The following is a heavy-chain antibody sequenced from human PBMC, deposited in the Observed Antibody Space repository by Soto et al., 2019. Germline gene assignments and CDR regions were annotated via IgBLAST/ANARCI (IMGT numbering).Heavy chain of an antibody. CDR2: INAGNGNT. V-gene: IGHV1-3*01. J-gene: IGHJ6*02. CDR3: ARGPGDCSSTSCYAGTLYGMGV. CDR1: GYTFTSYA. D-gene: IGHD2-2*01. Sequence: QVQLVQSGAEVKKPGASVKVSCKASGYTFTSYAMHWVRQAPGQRLEWMGWINAGNGNTKYSQKFQGRVTITRDTSASTAYMELSSLRSEDTAVYYCARGPGDCSSTSCYAGTLYGMGVWGQGTTVTVSS.